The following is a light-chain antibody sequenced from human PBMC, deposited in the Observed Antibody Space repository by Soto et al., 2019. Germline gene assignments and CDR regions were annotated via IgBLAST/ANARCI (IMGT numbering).Light chain of an antibody. CDR1: SSDVGGYNY. Sequence: QSVLTQPASVSGSPGQSITIPCTGTSSDVGGYNYVSLYQQHAGRVPKLMIYDVSNRPSGVSNRFSVSKSGNTASLTISGLQAEYEADYYCSSFTSSTTWVFGGGTKLTVL. CDR2: DVS. J-gene: IGLJ3*02. CDR3: SSFTSSTTWV. V-gene: IGLV2-14*03.